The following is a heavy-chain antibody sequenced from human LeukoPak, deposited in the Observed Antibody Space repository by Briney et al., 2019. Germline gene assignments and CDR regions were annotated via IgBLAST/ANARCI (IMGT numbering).Heavy chain of an antibody. Sequence: GGSLRLSCAASGFTFSNYVMSWVRQAPGKGLEWVSTIRGSGVGTYYADSVKGRFTISRDNSKNTLYLQMNSLRVEDTAVYYCAKDPHTGYSFAYWGQGTLVTVSS. J-gene: IGHJ4*02. V-gene: IGHV3-23*01. CDR2: IRGSGVGT. CDR1: GFTFSNYV. CDR3: AKDPHTGYSFAY. D-gene: IGHD5-18*01.